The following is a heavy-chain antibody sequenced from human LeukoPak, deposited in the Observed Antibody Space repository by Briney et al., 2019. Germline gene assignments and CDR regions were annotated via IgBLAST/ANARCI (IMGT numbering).Heavy chain of an antibody. V-gene: IGHV4-59*01. CDR3: ASSPRGYSFYFDY. J-gene: IGHJ4*02. Sequence: PSETLSLTCTVSGGSISSYYWSWIRQPPGKGLEWIGYIYYSGSANYNPSLKSRVTISVDTSKNQFSLKLSSVTAADTAVYYCASSPRGYSFYFDYWGQGTPVTVSS. CDR1: GGSISSYY. CDR2: IYYSGSA. D-gene: IGHD5-18*01.